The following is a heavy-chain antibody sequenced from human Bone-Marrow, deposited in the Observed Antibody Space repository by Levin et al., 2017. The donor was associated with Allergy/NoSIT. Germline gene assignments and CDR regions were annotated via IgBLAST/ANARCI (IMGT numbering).Heavy chain of an antibody. V-gene: IGHV1-18*01. CDR3: TRGSGSSSSGLGY. CDR2: ISGYNGNT. J-gene: IGHJ4*02. D-gene: IGHD3-10*01. CDR1: GYTFSNYD. Sequence: GESLKISCKPSGYTFSNYDITWVRQAPGQGLEWMGWISGYNGNTNYAQKVQGRVTMTTDTSTSTAYMELRSLRSDDTAVYYCTRGSGSSSSGLGYWGQGTLVTVSS.